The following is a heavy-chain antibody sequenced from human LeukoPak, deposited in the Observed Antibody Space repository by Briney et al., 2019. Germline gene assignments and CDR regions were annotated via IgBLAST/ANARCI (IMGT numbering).Heavy chain of an antibody. V-gene: IGHV3-23*01. CDR1: GFTFSSYG. CDR3: AREMNYGDYFDY. J-gene: IGHJ4*02. D-gene: IGHD4-17*01. Sequence: GGSLRLSCEASGFTFSSYGMSWVRQAPGQGLEWVSGISGTGVRTYYADSVKGRFSISRDNSKNTLYLQMNSLRAEDMAVYYCAREMNYGDYFDYWGQGTLVTVPS. CDR2: ISGTGVRT.